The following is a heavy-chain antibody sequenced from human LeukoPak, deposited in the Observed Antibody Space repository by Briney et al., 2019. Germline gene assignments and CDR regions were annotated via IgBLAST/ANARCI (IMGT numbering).Heavy chain of an antibody. Sequence: PGGSLRLSCAASGFTFSSYWMSWVRQAPGKGLEWVANIKQDGSEKYYVDSVKGRFTISRDNAKNSLYLQMNSLRAEDTAVYYCARCPSYYDFWSGYSLDYCGQGTLVSVSS. D-gene: IGHD3-3*01. CDR2: IKQDGSEK. CDR3: ARCPSYYDFWSGYSLDY. CDR1: GFTFSSYW. J-gene: IGHJ4*02. V-gene: IGHV3-7*01.